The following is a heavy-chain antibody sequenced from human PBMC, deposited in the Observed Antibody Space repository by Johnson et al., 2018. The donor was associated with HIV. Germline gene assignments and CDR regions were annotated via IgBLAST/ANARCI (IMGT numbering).Heavy chain of an antibody. CDR1: GFTFSSYG. D-gene: IGHD3-16*01. CDR2: IWYDGSNK. J-gene: IGHJ3*02. Sequence: QVQLVESGGGVVQPGRSLRLSCAASGFTFSSYGMHWVRQAPGKGLEWVAVIWYDGSNKYYADSVKGRFTISRDNSKNTLYLQMNSLRAEDTAIYYCARGRNNTGDGGAFDIWGQGTMVTVSS. V-gene: IGHV3-33*01. CDR3: ARGRNNTGDGGAFDI.